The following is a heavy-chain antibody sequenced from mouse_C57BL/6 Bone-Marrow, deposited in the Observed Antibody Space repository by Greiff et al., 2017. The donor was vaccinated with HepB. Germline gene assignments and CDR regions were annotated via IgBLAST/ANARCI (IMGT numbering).Heavy chain of an antibody. CDR3: ARLDLGGYDARFDY. CDR2: IHPNSGST. D-gene: IGHD2-2*01. J-gene: IGHJ2*01. V-gene: IGHV1-64*01. CDR1: GYTFTSYW. Sequence: QVQLQQSGAELVKPGASVKLSCKASGYTFTSYWMHWVKQRPGQGLEWIGMIHPNSGSTNYNEKFKSKATLTVDKSSSTAYMQLSSLTSEDSAVYYCARLDLGGYDARFDYWGQGTTLTVSS.